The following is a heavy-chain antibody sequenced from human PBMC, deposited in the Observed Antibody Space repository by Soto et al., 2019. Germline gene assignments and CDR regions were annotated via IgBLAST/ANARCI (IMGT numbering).Heavy chain of an antibody. J-gene: IGHJ4*02. Sequence: EVQLVESGGGLVQPGGSLRLSCAASGFTFSSYDIHWVRQVMGKGLEWVSGIGTVGDTHYTASVKGRFTISRENAKSSSYLQMNSLRAEDTAVYYCAREGVNWNYFDYWGQGTLVTVSS. V-gene: IGHV3-13*01. D-gene: IGHD1-1*01. CDR3: AREGVNWNYFDY. CDR2: IGTVGDT. CDR1: GFTFSSYD.